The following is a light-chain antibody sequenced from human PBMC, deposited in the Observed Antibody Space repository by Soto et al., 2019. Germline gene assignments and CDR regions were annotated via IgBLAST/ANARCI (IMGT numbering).Light chain of an antibody. J-gene: IGKJ2*01. CDR1: QSIVTY. CDR2: AAS. CDR3: QQYNNWYT. V-gene: IGKV1-39*01. Sequence: DIQMTQSPSSLSASVGDRVTITCRASQSIVTYLNWYLQKPGKAPKLLIYAASNLQSGVPSRFSGSGSGTEFTLTISSLQSEDFAVYYCQQYNNWYTFGQGTKLEIK.